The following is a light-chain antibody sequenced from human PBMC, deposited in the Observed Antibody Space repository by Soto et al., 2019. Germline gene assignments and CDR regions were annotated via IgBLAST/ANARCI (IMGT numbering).Light chain of an antibody. CDR3: CSYSGSDNL. CDR1: SSDIGVYNY. CDR2: EVT. Sequence: QSALTQPPSASGSPGQSVTISCSGSSSDIGVYNYVSWYQQHPGKAPKLIIYEVTKRPSGVPDRFSGSKSGNTASLTVSGLQAEDEADYYCCSYSGSDNLFGGGTKVTVL. V-gene: IGLV2-8*01. J-gene: IGLJ2*01.